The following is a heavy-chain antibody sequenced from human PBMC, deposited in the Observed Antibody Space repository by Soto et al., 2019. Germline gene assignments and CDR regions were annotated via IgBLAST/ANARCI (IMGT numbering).Heavy chain of an antibody. D-gene: IGHD3-22*01. CDR3: AQYYYDSSGYYRGGSMISNWFDP. CDR2: IYYSGST. V-gene: IGHV4-59*01. J-gene: IGHJ5*02. Sequence: SETLSLTCTVSGGSISSYYWSWIRQPPGKGLERIGYIYYSGSTNYNPSLKSRVTISVDTSKNQFSLKLSSVTAADTAVYYCAQYYYDSSGYYRGGSMISNWFDPWGQGTLVTVSS. CDR1: GGSISSYY.